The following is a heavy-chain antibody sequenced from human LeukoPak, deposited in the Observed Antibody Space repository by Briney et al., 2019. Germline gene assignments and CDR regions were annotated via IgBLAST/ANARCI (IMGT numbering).Heavy chain of an antibody. CDR1: GFSFSDYY. CDR2: ISGYSSYA. Sequence: GGSLRLSCAASGFSFSDYYMSWIRQAPGKGLEWVSYISGYSSYANYADSVKGRFTISRDNAKNSLYLQMNSLTAEDTAVYYCVRASRTIDFWGQGTLVTVSS. CDR3: VRASRTIDF. D-gene: IGHD2-21*01. V-gene: IGHV3-11*06. J-gene: IGHJ4*02.